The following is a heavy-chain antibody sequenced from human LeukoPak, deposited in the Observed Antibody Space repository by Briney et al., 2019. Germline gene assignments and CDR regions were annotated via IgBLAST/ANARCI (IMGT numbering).Heavy chain of an antibody. Sequence: GGSLRLSCTASTLTLNNYWMSWVRQAPGKGLEWVGRIKSKTDGGTTDYAAPVKGRFTISRDDSKNTVYLQVNSLKTEDTAVYYCITRCSWGQGTLVTVSS. V-gene: IGHV3-15*01. CDR1: TLTLNNYW. D-gene: IGHD4/OR15-4a*01. CDR2: IKSKTDGGTT. J-gene: IGHJ5*02. CDR3: ITRCS.